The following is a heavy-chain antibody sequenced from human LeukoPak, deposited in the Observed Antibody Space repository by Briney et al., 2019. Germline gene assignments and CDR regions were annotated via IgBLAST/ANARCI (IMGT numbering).Heavy chain of an antibody. CDR1: GGSISSSNW. CDR2: IYHSGST. CDR3: VRSYRMAFFDY. V-gene: IGHV4-4*02. J-gene: IGHJ4*02. Sequence: SETLSLTCAVSGGSISSSNWWSWVRQPPGKGLEWIGEIYHSGSTNYNPSLKSRVTISVDKSKNQFSLKLSSVTAADTAAYYCVRSYRMAFFDYWGQGTLVTVSS. D-gene: IGHD3-10*01.